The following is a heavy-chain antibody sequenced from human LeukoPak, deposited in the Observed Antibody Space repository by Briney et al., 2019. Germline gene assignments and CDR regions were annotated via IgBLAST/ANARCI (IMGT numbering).Heavy chain of an antibody. Sequence: PGGSLRLSCAASGFTFSSYSMNWVRQAPGKGLDGVSSISSSSSYIYYADSVKGRFTISRDNAKNSLYLQMNSLRAEDTAVYYCARLYSGSYGDFDYWGQGTLVTVSS. D-gene: IGHD1-26*01. CDR3: ARLYSGSYGDFDY. V-gene: IGHV3-21*01. J-gene: IGHJ4*02. CDR2: ISSSSSYI. CDR1: GFTFSSYS.